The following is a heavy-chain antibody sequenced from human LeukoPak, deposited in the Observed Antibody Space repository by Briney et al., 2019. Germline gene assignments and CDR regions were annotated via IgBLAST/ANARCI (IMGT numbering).Heavy chain of an antibody. J-gene: IGHJ4*02. D-gene: IGHD3-16*02. V-gene: IGHV3-23*01. CDR1: GFTYISYA. Sequence: GGSLRLSCAASGFTYISYAMSWVRQAPGKGLEWVSGISGSGFTTYYADSVKGRFTISRGNSKNTLYVQMNSLRAEDTAVYYCAKSTNHYRPFNDWGQGTLVTVSS. CDR3: AKSTNHYRPFND. CDR2: ISGSGFTT.